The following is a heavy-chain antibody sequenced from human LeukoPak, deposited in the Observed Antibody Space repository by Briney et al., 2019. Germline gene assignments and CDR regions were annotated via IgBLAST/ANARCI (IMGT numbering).Heavy chain of an antibody. Sequence: GGSLRLSCAASGFNVSTSYMTWVRQAPGKGLEWVSTIIGSDGSTYYADTVKGRFTISRDISRNMLYLQMNSLRAEDTAVYYCAKAPNANLDVFFDYWGLGTLVTVSS. V-gene: IGHV3-23*01. J-gene: IGHJ4*02. CDR2: IIGSDGST. D-gene: IGHD1-1*01. CDR1: GFNVSTSY. CDR3: AKAPNANLDVFFDY.